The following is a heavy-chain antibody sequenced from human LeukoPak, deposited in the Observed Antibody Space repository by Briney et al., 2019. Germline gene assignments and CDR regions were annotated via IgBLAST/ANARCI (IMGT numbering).Heavy chain of an antibody. V-gene: IGHV4-59*01. CDR2: IYYSGST. Sequence: SETLSLTCTVSGGSISSYYWSWIRKPPGKGLEWIGYIYYSGSTNYNPSLKSRVTISVDTSKNQFSLKLSSVTAADTAVYYCARDSHLDAFDIWGQGTMVTVSS. J-gene: IGHJ3*02. CDR1: GGSISSYY. CDR3: ARDSHLDAFDI.